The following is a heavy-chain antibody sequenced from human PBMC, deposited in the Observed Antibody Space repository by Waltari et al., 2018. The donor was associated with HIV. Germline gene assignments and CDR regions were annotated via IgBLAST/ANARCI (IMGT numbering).Heavy chain of an antibody. J-gene: IGHJ4*02. CDR2: INHSGST. CDR1: GGSFSGYY. Sequence: QVQLQQWGAGLLKPSETLSLTCAVYGGSFSGYYWSWIRQPPGKGLEGIGEINHSGSTTSTPSLKILVTISVDTSKNQFSLKLSSVTAADTAVYYCARGLIVSGCGYWGQGTLVTVSS. CDR3: ARGLIVSGCGY. D-gene: IGHD3-22*01. V-gene: IGHV4-34*01.